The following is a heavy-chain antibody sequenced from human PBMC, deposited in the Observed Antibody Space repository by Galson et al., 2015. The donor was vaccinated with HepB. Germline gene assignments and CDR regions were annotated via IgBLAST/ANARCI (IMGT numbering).Heavy chain of an antibody. D-gene: IGHD4-17*01. CDR2: ISSNTIYA. J-gene: IGHJ4*02. Sequence: SLRLSCAASGFTFSDYYMSWIRQAPGKGLEWLSYISSNTIYANYADSVKGRFTISRDNVKNSMFLQMGSLRADDTAVYYCARVADSDYGDHAHFDYWGQGTLVTVSS. V-gene: IGHV3-11*06. CDR3: ARVADSDYGDHAHFDY. CDR1: GFTFSDYY.